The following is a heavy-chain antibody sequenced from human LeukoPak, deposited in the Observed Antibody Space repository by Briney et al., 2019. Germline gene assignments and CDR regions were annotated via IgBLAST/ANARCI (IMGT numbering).Heavy chain of an antibody. D-gene: IGHD3-3*01. J-gene: IGHJ4*02. V-gene: IGHV1-8*03. CDR1: GYTFTSYD. CDR2: MNPNSGNT. Sequence: ASVKVSCKASGYTFTSYDINWVRQATGQGLEWMVWMNPNSGNTGYAQKFQGSVTITRNTSISTAYMALRSLRSEDTPVYYCARGPDTTIFGVVTPFDYWGQGTLVTVSS. CDR3: ARGPDTTIFGVVTPFDY.